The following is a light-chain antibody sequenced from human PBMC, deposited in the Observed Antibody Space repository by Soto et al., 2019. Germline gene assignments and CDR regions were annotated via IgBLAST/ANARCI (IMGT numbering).Light chain of an antibody. V-gene: IGLV2-8*01. CDR1: SGDVGGSKY. Sequence: QPVLTQPPSASGSPGQSVTISCTGTSGDVGGSKYVSWYQQHPGKAPNLLTYEVSKRPSGVPDRFSGSKSGNTASLTVSGLQAEDEADYYCCSYTGGNSVVFGGGTKLTVL. CDR3: CSYTGGNSVV. J-gene: IGLJ2*01. CDR2: EVS.